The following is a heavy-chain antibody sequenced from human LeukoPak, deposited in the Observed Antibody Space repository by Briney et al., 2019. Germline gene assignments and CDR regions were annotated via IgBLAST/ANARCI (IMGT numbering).Heavy chain of an antibody. CDR2: IKQDGSEK. V-gene: IGHV3-7*01. D-gene: IGHD3-22*01. Sequence: GSLRLSCAASGFTFSSYWMSWVRQAPGKGPEWVANIKQDGSEKYYVDSVKGRFTISRDNAKNSLYLQMNSLRAEDTAVYYCARKDSRNAPFAFDIWGQGTMVTVSS. CDR1: GFTFSSYW. CDR3: ARKDSRNAPFAFDI. J-gene: IGHJ3*02.